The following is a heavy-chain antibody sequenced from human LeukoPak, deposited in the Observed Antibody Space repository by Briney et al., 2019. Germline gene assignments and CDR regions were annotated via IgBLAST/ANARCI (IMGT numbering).Heavy chain of an antibody. CDR1: GFTFSSYW. CDR2: IKEDGSEK. V-gene: IGHV3-7*05. Sequence: GGSLGLSCAASGFTFSSYWMSWVRQAPGKGLEWVANIKEDGSEKYYVDSVKGRFTISRDNAKKSLYLQMNSLRAEDTAVYYCARVVGNPYYFDYWGQGTLVTVSS. J-gene: IGHJ4*02. D-gene: IGHD1-26*01. CDR3: ARVVGNPYYFDY.